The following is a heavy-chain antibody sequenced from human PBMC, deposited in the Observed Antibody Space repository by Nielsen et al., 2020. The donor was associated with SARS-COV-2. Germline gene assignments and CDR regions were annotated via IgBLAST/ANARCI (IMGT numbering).Heavy chain of an antibody. CDR1: GGSISRGGSS. V-gene: IGHV4-31*11. D-gene: IGHD3-22*01. Sequence: SETLSLTCAVSGGSISRGGSSWSCLRQHPGKGLEWSGYLSYSGSSYYNPSLKSRVTISVDTSKNQFSLKLISVTAADTSVYYCARVSVGGYYPEWCQATLVTVSS. CDR3: ARVSVGGYYPE. J-gene: IGHJ4*02. CDR2: LSYSGSS.